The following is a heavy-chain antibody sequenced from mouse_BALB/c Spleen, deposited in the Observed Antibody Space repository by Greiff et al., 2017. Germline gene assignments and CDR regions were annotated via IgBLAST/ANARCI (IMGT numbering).Heavy chain of an antibody. CDR3: ARDGPFAY. Sequence: EVQLQESGGGLVQPGGSLRLSCATSGFTFTDYYMSWVRQPPGKALEWLGFIRNKANGYTTEYSASVKGRFTISRDNSQSILYLQMNTLRAEDSATYYCARDGPFAYWGQGTLVTVSA. V-gene: IGHV7-3*02. CDR1: GFTFTDYY. J-gene: IGHJ3*01. CDR2: IRNKANGYTT.